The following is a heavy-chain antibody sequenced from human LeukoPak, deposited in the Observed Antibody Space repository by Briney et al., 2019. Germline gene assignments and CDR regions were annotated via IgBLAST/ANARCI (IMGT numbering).Heavy chain of an antibody. CDR3: ARSLRVRGVPDYMDV. V-gene: IGHV3-53*01. D-gene: IGHD3-10*02. CDR1: GFTFSSYG. CDR2: IHKNAIT. Sequence: GGSLRLSCAASGFTFSSYGMHWVRQAPGKGLEWVSVIHKNAITHYADIVKGRFTISRDNSKNMLYLQMNSLRAEDTAVYYCARSLRVRGVPDYMDVWGKGTTVIISS. J-gene: IGHJ6*03.